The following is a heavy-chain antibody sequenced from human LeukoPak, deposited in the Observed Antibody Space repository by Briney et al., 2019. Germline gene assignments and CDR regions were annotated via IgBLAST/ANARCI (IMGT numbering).Heavy chain of an antibody. V-gene: IGHV4-59*08. CDR1: GGSISSYY. D-gene: IGHD3-22*01. J-gene: IGHJ3*02. CDR3: ARRAYYDSSMDAFDI. CDR2: IYYSGST. Sequence: PSETLSLTCTVSGGSISSYYWSWIRQPPGKELEWIGYIYYSGSTNYNPSLKSRVTISVETSKNQFSLKLTSVTAADTAVYYCARRAYYDSSMDAFDIWGQGTMVTVSS.